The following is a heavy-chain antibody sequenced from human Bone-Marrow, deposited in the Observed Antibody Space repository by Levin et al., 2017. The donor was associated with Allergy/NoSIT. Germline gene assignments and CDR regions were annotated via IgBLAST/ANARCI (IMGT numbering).Heavy chain of an antibody. Sequence: KVGESLKISCKLSGYILSNHWIGWVRQMPGKGLEWMGVIYPGDSDARYSPSFQGQVTFSADKSISTVYLQWSSLQASDTAMYFCARRSAEVGGTAGFDYWGQGTLVTVSS. J-gene: IGHJ4*02. D-gene: IGHD6-19*01. CDR3: ARRSAEVGGTAGFDY. V-gene: IGHV5-51*01. CDR2: IYPGDSDA. CDR1: GYILSNHW.